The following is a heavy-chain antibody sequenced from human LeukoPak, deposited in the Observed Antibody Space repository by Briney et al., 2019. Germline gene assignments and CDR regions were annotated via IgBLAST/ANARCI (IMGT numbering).Heavy chain of an antibody. Sequence: GGSLRLSCAASGFTFSNYAMTWVRQAPGKGLEWVSGVSGSGGSTYYADSVKGRFTISRDNSKNTLYLQMNSLRGEDTAVYYCVRRYRFWGQGTLVTVSS. J-gene: IGHJ4*02. CDR3: VRRYRF. CDR1: GFTFSNYA. CDR2: VSGSGGST. D-gene: IGHD1-1*01. V-gene: IGHV3-23*01.